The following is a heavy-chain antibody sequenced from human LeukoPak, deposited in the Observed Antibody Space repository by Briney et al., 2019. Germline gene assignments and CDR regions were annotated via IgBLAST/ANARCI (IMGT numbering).Heavy chain of an antibody. V-gene: IGHV3-23*01. J-gene: IGHJ4*02. CDR3: ARGGLRSFLDY. CDR2: ISGSGGST. Sequence: GGSLRLSCAASGFTFSSYAMSWVRQAPGKGLEWVSAISGSGGSTYYADSVKGRFTISRDNSKNTLYLQMGSLRAEDMAVYYCARGGLRSFLDYWGQGTLVTVSS. D-gene: IGHD1-26*01. CDR1: GFTFSSYA.